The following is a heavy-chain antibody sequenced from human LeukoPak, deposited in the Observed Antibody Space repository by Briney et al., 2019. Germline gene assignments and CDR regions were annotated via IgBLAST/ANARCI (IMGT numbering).Heavy chain of an antibody. Sequence: PGGSLRLSCAASGFTFSSYGMHWVRQAPGKGLEWVAFIRYDGSNKYYADSVKGRFTISRDNSKNTLYLQMNSLRAEDTAVYYCAKAVEGSSSWYGPHYYYYYMDVWGKGTTVTVSS. D-gene: IGHD6-13*01. V-gene: IGHV3-30*02. J-gene: IGHJ6*03. CDR3: AKAVEGSSSWYGPHYYYYYMDV. CDR2: IRYDGSNK. CDR1: GFTFSSYG.